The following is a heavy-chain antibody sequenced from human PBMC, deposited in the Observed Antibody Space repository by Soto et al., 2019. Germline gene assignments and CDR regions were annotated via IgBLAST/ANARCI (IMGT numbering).Heavy chain of an antibody. Sequence: EVQLVESGGGLVQPGGSLRLSCAASGFTFSSYDMHWVRQATGKGLEWVSAIGTAGDTYYPGSVKGRCTISRENAKNSWYLHMNSLRAGDAAVYYCARSEQHTGELDYWGQGTLVTVSS. CDR3: ARSEQHTGELDY. D-gene: IGHD7-27*01. V-gene: IGHV3-13*04. CDR1: GFTFSSYD. J-gene: IGHJ4*02. CDR2: IGTAGDT.